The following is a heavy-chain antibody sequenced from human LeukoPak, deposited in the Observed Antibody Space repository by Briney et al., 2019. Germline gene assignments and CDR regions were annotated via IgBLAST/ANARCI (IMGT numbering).Heavy chain of an antibody. CDR2: IYYSGST. CDR1: GGSISSGSYY. D-gene: IGHD6-13*01. Sequence: SETLSLTCTVSGGSISSGSYYWSWIRQPPGKGLEWIGYIYYSGSTNYNPSLKSRVTISVETSKNEFSLKLRSVTAADTAGYYCARVTGYRIEDYFDYWGQGTLVTVSS. V-gene: IGHV4-61*01. J-gene: IGHJ4*02. CDR3: ARVTGYRIEDYFDY.